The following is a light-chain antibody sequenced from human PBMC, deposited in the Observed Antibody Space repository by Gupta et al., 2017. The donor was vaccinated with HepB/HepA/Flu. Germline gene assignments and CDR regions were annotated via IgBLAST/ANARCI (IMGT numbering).Light chain of an antibody. CDR2: TTS. Sequence: DLQMTQSPSSLSPSVGDRVTITCRASQSIANYLNWYQQKPGKAPSLLIYTTSILQSGVPSRFSGSGSGAYFTLTISSLQPEDFATYYWQQSYSSPPTFGQGTKVEIK. CDR3: QQSYSSPPT. V-gene: IGKV1-39*01. CDR1: QSIANY. J-gene: IGKJ1*01.